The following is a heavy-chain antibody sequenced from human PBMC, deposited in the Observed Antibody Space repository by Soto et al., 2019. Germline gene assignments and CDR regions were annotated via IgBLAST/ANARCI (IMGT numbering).Heavy chain of an antibody. V-gene: IGHV4-61*01. CDR3: ARDVEYGATCSSGFGC. CDR1: GGSISSGSYY. Sequence: SETLSLTCNVSGGSISSGSYYWSWIRPPPGQGLEWIGYTYYSGITTYIPSLKSRVSISVDTSKNQFSLKLTSVTAADTAVYYCARDVEYGATCSSGFGCLRQGNLVTVGS. J-gene: IGHJ4*02. CDR2: TYYSGIT. D-gene: IGHD2-15*01.